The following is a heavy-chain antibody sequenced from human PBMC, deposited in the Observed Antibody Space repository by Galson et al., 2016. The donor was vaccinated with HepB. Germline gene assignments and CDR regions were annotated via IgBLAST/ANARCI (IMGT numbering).Heavy chain of an antibody. Sequence: ETLSLSCAASGFAFGSHWMHWVRQVPGKGLVWVSRINSDGTISNYADSVKGRFTISRDNAKNTLYLQMNSLRVEDTAVYYCGRDHSVVLTTAYNWFDPWGQGTLVTVSS. D-gene: IGHD4-23*01. J-gene: IGHJ5*02. V-gene: IGHV3-74*01. CDR3: GRDHSVVLTTAYNWFDP. CDR1: GFAFGSHW. CDR2: INSDGTIS.